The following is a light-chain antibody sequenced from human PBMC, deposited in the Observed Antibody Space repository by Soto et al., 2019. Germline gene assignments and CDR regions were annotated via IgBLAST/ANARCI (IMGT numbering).Light chain of an antibody. CDR1: QDIKNY. Sequence: DIQMTQSPSSLSASVGDRVTITCQASQDIKNYLNWYQQKSGKAPKLLIYDASDLETGVPSRFSGSGSGTDFTFTINSLQPEDIATYYCQQYDNLPLTFYGGTKVDIK. V-gene: IGKV1-33*01. CDR3: QQYDNLPLT. CDR2: DAS. J-gene: IGKJ4*01.